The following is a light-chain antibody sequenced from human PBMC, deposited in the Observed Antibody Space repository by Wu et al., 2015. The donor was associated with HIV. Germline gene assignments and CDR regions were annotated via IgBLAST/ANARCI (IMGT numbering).Light chain of an antibody. V-gene: IGKV1-13*02. Sequence: AIQLTQSPSSLSASIGDRVNITCRASQDIFTYLAWYQQTPGRAPRVLIYDASTLQSGVSSRFSGSGSGAEFTLTISGLQREDFAIYFCQQLNSFPLTFGQGSRLEI. CDR3: QQLNSFPLT. CDR2: DAS. CDR1: QDIFTY. J-gene: IGKJ5*01.